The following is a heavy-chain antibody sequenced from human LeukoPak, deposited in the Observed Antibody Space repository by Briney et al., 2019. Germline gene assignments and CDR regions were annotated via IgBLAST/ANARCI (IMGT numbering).Heavy chain of an antibody. CDR1: GYTYTTDG. CDR3: ASHCGGDCSKPFDH. V-gene: IGHV1-18*01. CDR2: IDTYSGKT. Sequence: ASVKVSCKASGYTYTTDGISWVRQAPGQGLEWMGWIDTYSGKTNYAQKFQGRVTMTRDTSTSTVYMELSSLRSEDTAVYYCASHCGGDCSKPFDHWGQGTLVTVSS. J-gene: IGHJ4*02. D-gene: IGHD2-21*02.